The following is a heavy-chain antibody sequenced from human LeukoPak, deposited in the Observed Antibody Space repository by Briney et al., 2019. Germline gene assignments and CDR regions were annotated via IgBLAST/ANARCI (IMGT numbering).Heavy chain of an antibody. CDR3: ARDVGTERRDY. J-gene: IGHJ4*02. CDR1: GYTFTTLD. V-gene: IGHV1-8*03. Sequence: GASVKVSCKASGYTFTTLDINWVRQATGQGLEWMGWINPKSGNTGYAQKFQGRVTITRDTSISTAYMELSSLRSEDTAVYYCARDVGTERRDYWGQGTLVTVSS. CDR2: INPKSGNT. D-gene: IGHD1-1*01.